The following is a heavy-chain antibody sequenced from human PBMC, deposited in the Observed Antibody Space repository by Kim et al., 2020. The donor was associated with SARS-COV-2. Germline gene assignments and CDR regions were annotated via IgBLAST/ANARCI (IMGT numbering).Heavy chain of an antibody. D-gene: IGHD6-13*01. CDR1: GFTFGDYY. CDR3: VRKVGAASAGRN. V-gene: IGHV3-11*04. CDR2: ISSSGGTI. Sequence: GGSLRLSCAASGFTFGDYYMSWIRQAPGKGLEWVAYISSSGGTIYYADSVRGRFTVSRDNAKSSLYLQMSSLRVEDTAVYYCVRKVGAASAGRNWGQGTLVTVSS. J-gene: IGHJ4*02.